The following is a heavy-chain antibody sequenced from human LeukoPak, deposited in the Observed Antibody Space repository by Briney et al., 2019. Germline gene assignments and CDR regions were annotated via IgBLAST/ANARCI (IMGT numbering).Heavy chain of an antibody. CDR1: GGTFSSYA. CDR2: IIPILGIA. V-gene: IGHV1-69*04. CDR3: ASPPRRGYGSGSYYNYFDY. Sequence: ASVKVSCKASGGTFSSYAISWVRQAPGQGLEWMGRIIPILGIANYAQKFQGRVTITADKSTSTAYMELSSLRSEDTAVYYCASPPRRGYGSGSYYNYFDYWGQGTLVTVSS. J-gene: IGHJ4*02. D-gene: IGHD3-10*01.